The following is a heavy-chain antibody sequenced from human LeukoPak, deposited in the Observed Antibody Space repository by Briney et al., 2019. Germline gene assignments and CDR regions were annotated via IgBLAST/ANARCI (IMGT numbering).Heavy chain of an antibody. D-gene: IGHD4-17*01. CDR2: ISPSDGNT. CDR3: AKDSSVPYGITE. CDR1: GFTFTKYA. J-gene: IGHJ4*02. V-gene: IGHV3-23*01. Sequence: PGGSLRLSCAASGFTFTKYAMSWVRQAPGKGLEWVSAISPSDGNTFYGDSVKGRFTISRDNSKNTLSLQINSLRAEDTALYYCAKDSSVPYGITEWGQGTLVTVSS.